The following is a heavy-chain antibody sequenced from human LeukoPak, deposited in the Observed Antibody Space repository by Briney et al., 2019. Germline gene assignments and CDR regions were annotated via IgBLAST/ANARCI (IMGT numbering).Heavy chain of an antibody. CDR2: ISAYNGNT. CDR1: GYTFTSYG. D-gene: IGHD3-3*01. J-gene: IGHJ4*02. V-gene: IGHV1-18*01. CDR3: ARDSDFWSGYRDFDY. Sequence: ASVKVSCKASGYTFTSYGISWVRQAPGQGLEWMGWISAYNGNTNYAQKLQGRVTMTTDTSTSTAYMELRSLRSDDTAVYYCARDSDFWSGYRDFDYWGQGTLVTVSS.